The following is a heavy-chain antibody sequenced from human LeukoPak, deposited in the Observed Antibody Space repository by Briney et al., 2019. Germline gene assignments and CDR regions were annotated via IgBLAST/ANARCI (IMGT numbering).Heavy chain of an antibody. V-gene: IGHV4-59*01. J-gene: IGHJ5*02. CDR3: ARVVRDGSNWFDP. D-gene: IGHD3-10*01. CDR1: GGSISSYY. CDR2: IYYSGST. Sequence: SETLSLTCTVSGGSISSYYWSWIRQPPGKGLEWIGYIYYSGSTNYNPSLKSRVTISVDTPKNQFSLKLSSVTAADTAVYYCARVVRDGSNWFDPWGQGTLVTVSS.